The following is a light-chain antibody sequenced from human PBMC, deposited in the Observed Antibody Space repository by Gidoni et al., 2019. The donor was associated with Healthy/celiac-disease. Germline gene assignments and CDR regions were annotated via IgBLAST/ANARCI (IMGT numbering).Light chain of an antibody. V-gene: IGKV3-20*01. CDR2: GAS. J-gene: IGKJ1*01. CDR1: HSVSSSY. Sequence: EIVLTQSPGTLSLSPGERATLSCKASHSVSSSYLALYQQRPGQAPRLLIYGASSRATGIPDRFSGSGSGTDFTLTISRLEPEDFAVYFCQQYGSSSGTFGQGTKVEIK. CDR3: QQYGSSSGT.